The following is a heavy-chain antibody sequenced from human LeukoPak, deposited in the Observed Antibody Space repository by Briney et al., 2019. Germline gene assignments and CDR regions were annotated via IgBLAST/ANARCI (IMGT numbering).Heavy chain of an antibody. V-gene: IGHV4-59*11. CDR2: KYYIGST. D-gene: IGHD3-3*01. CDR1: GRFINTHY. Sequence: SETLCLTCTVSGRFINTHYWRWIRQPPGKGLEWVGYKYYIGSTNYNPFLRSRVTLSVEMSNHQFPLKLSSVTAADTAVYYCASCKGFWSGYPVCSYMDVWGKGTTVSVSS. J-gene: IGHJ6*03. CDR3: ASCKGFWSGYPVCSYMDV.